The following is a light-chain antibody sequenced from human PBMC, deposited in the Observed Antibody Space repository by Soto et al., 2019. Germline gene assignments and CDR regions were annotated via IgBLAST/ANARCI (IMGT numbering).Light chain of an antibody. Sequence: DIQMTQSPSTLSASVGDRVIITCRASQSISSWLAWHQQKPGKAPKLLIYKASSLESGDPSRFSGSGSGTEFTLTISSLQPDDFATYYCQQYTGYPLTFGGGTKVEIK. CDR1: QSISSW. J-gene: IGKJ4*01. CDR2: KAS. CDR3: QQYTGYPLT. V-gene: IGKV1-5*03.